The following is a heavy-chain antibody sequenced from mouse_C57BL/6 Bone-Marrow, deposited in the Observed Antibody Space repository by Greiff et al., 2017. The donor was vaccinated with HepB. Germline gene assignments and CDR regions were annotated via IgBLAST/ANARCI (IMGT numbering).Heavy chain of an antibody. CDR2: ISSGGSYT. J-gene: IGHJ3*01. D-gene: IGHD2-3*01. CDR3: ARQGWLLRN. CDR1: GFTFSSYG. V-gene: IGHV5-6*01. Sequence: DVQLVESGGDLVKPGGSLKLSCAASGFTFSSYGMSWVRQTPDKRLEWVATISSGGSYTYYPDSVKGRFTISRDNAKNTLYLQMSSLKSEDTAMYYCARQGWLLRNWGQGTLVTVSA.